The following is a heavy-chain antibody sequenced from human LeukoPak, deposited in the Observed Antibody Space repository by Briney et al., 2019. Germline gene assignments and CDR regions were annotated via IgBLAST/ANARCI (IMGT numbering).Heavy chain of an antibody. J-gene: IGHJ6*02. D-gene: IGHD3-22*01. Sequence: ASVKVSCKASGYTFTGYYMHWVRQAPGQGLEWMGWINPNSGGTNYAQKFQGWVTMTRDTSISTAYMELSRLRSDDTAVYYCARDYYYDSSGYSYGMDVWGQGTTVTVSS. CDR1: GYTFTGYY. V-gene: IGHV1-2*04. CDR2: INPNSGGT. CDR3: ARDYYYDSSGYSYGMDV.